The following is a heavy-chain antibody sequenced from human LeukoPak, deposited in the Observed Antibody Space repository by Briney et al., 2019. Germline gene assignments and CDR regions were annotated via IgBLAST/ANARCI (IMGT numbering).Heavy chain of an antibody. CDR1: GFIFSKYG. D-gene: IGHD3-16*01. J-gene: IGHJ4*02. CDR3: AKDLMGGSYTFDH. CDR2: IQYDKIFT. Sequence: GGSLRLSCAASGFIFSKYGMHWVRQAPGMGLEWMAFIQYDKIFTWYTDSVKGRFTISRDDSKNTVHLQMNSLRDEDTAVYYCAKDLMGGSYTFDHWGPGIQVIVSS. V-gene: IGHV3-30*02.